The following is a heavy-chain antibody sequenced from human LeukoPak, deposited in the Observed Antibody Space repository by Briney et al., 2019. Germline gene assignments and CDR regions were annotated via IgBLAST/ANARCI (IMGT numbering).Heavy chain of an antibody. CDR3: ARGGSNYDSSGYYYGSLDY. Sequence: SVKVSCKASGGTFSSYAISWVRQAPGQGLEWMGRITPILGIANYAQKFQGRVTITADKSTSTAYMELSSLRSEDTAVYYCARGGSNYDSSGYYYGSLDYWGQGTLVTVSS. V-gene: IGHV1-69*04. CDR2: ITPILGIA. D-gene: IGHD3-22*01. CDR1: GGTFSSYA. J-gene: IGHJ4*02.